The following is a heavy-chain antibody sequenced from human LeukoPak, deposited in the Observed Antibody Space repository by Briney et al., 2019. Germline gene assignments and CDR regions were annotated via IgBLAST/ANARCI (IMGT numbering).Heavy chain of an antibody. Sequence: PSETLSLTCTVSGYSISSGYYWGWIRQPPGKGLEWIGSIYHSGSTYYNPSLKSRVTISVDTSKNQFSLKLSSVTAAGTAVYYCARHLVDTAMFYWGQGTLVTVST. V-gene: IGHV4-38-2*02. D-gene: IGHD5-18*01. CDR3: ARHLVDTAMFY. CDR2: IYHSGST. CDR1: GYSISSGYY. J-gene: IGHJ4*02.